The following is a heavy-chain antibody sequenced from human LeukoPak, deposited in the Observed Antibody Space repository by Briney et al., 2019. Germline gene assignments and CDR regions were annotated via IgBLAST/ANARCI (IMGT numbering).Heavy chain of an antibody. CDR3: ARVELERGGYYYYYYMDV. J-gene: IGHJ6*03. CDR1: GYTFASYG. Sequence: GASVKVSCKASGYTFASYGISWVRQAPGQGLEWMGWISAYNGNTNYAQKLQGRVTMTTDTSTSTAYMELRSLRSDDTAVYYCARVELERGGYYYYYYMDVWGKGTTVTVSS. CDR2: ISAYNGNT. V-gene: IGHV1-18*01. D-gene: IGHD1-1*01.